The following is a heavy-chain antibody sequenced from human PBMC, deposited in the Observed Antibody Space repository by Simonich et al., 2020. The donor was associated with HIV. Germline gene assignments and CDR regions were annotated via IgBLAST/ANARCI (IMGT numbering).Heavy chain of an antibody. CDR3: ARRSEISLAWYFDL. V-gene: IGHV5-51*01. CDR2: IYPRDSDT. CDR1: GYSFTSYW. J-gene: IGHJ2*01. Sequence: EVQLVQSGAEVKKPGESLKISCKGSGYSFTSYWIGWVRQMPGKGLEWMGIIYPRDSDTTDSPSFKGQVTISADKAISTAYMQWSSLKASDTAMYYCARRSEISLAWYFDLWGRGTLVTVSS.